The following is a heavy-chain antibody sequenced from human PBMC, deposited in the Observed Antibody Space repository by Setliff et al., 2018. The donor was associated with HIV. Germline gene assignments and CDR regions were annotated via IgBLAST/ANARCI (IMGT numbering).Heavy chain of an antibody. CDR2: IKADGTDK. Sequence: GGSLRLSCAASGFTFSAHQMSWVRQPPGKGLEWVANIKADGTDKDYVDSVKGRFAISRDNTKNSLYLQMNSLRVEDTGVYYGAREYAMAARYWGRGTLVTVSS. CDR3: AREYAMAARY. CDR1: GFTFSAHQ. V-gene: IGHV3-7*03. D-gene: IGHD2-15*01. J-gene: IGHJ4*02.